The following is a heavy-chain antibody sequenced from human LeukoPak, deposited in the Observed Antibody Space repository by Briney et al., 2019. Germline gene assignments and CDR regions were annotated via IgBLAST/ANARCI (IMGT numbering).Heavy chain of an antibody. Sequence: GGSLRLSCAASGFTFSSYAMSWVRQALGKGLEWVSAISGSGGSTYYADSVKGRFTISRDNSKNTLYLQMNSLRAEDTAVYYCAKSRGYSGSRNTNDYWGQGTLVTVSS. CDR3: AKSRGYSGSRNTNDY. V-gene: IGHV3-23*01. CDR1: GFTFSSYA. D-gene: IGHD1-26*01. J-gene: IGHJ4*02. CDR2: ISGSGGST.